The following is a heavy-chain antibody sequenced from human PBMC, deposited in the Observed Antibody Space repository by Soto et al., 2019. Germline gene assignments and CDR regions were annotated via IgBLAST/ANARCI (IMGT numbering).Heavy chain of an antibody. CDR3: ARDGGSHGYSSSPPYFDY. J-gene: IGHJ4*02. CDR1: GYTFTSYY. Sequence: EASVKVSCKASGYTFTSYYMHWVRQAPGQGLEWMGIINPSGGSTSYAQKFQGRVTMTRDTSTSTVYMELSSLRSEDTAVYYCARDGGSHGYSSSPPYFDYWGQGTLVTVSS. D-gene: IGHD6-6*01. V-gene: IGHV1-46*01. CDR2: INPSGGST.